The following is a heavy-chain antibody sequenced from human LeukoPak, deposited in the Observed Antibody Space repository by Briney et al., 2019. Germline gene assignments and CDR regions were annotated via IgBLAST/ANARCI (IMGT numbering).Heavy chain of an antibody. J-gene: IGHJ4*02. D-gene: IGHD6-19*01. CDR2: IRPDGDRT. CDR1: GFTFITYA. CDR3: AREQSGTRGWYTVDY. V-gene: IGHV3-23*01. Sequence: PGGSLRLSCAASGFTFITYAITWVRPGPGKGLEWVSAIRPDGDRTYYANSVRGRFTISRDNSKDTVYLQINGLRVEDTTVYYCAREQSGTRGWYTVDYWGQGTLVTVSS.